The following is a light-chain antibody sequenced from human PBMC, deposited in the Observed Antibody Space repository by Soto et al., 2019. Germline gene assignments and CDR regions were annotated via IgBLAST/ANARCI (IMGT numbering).Light chain of an antibody. V-gene: IGLV2-23*01. CDR1: NNL. CDR3: CAYVGARSYV. CDR2: EGT. J-gene: IGLJ1*01. Sequence: QSALTQPASVSGSPGQSITISCTGTNNLVSWYQQHPGKAPKVVLYEGTKRHSGVSNRFSGSNSGSTASLTISGLQAEDEAHYFCCAYVGARSYVFGPGTKLTAL.